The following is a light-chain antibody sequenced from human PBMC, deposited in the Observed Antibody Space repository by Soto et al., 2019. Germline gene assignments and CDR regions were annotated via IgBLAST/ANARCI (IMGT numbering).Light chain of an antibody. J-gene: IGKJ1*01. CDR1: QSVRSSY. CDR2: GAS. CDR3: HQYGSSAWT. Sequence: ESVLTQSPGTLYLSPGERASLSCRASQSVRSSYLAWYQQRPGQAPRLLIYGASTRATGIPDRFSGSGSGTDFTLTISRLEPEDFGVYYCHQYGSSAWTFGQGTRVDIK. V-gene: IGKV3-20*01.